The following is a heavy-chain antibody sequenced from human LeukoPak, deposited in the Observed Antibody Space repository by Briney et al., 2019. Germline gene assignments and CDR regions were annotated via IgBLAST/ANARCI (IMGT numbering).Heavy chain of an antibody. CDR2: IRGSGENT. CDR1: GFTFTSCT. D-gene: IGHD1-1*01. Sequence: GGSLRLSCAASGFTFTSCTMSWVRQAPGKGLEWVSDIRGSGENTYYADSVKGRFTISRDNSKNTLYLQMSSLRAEDTAVYYCAKGGSYRVQPYFDYWGQGALVTASS. CDR3: AKGGSYRVQPYFDY. V-gene: IGHV3-23*01. J-gene: IGHJ4*02.